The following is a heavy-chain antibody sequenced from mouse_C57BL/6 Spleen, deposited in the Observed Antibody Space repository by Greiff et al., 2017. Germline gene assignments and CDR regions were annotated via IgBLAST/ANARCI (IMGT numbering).Heavy chain of an antibody. CDR1: GFTFSDYG. V-gene: IGHV5-17*01. CDR2: ISSGSSTI. CDR3: ARASYDYDPAWFAY. D-gene: IGHD2-4*01. Sequence: EVQGVESGGGLVKPGGSLKLSCAASGFTFSDYGMHWVRQAPEKGLEWVAYISSGSSTIYYADTVKGRFTITRDNAKNTLFLQMTSLRSEDTAMYYCARASYDYDPAWFAYWGQGTLVTVSA. J-gene: IGHJ3*01.